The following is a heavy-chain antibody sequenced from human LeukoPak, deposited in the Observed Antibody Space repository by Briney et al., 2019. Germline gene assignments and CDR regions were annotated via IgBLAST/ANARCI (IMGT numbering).Heavy chain of an antibody. Sequence: PGGSLRLSCAASGFTFSSYAMSWVRQAPGKGLEWVSAISGSGGSTYYADSVKGRFTISRDNSKNTLYLQMNSLRAEDTAVYYCAKEVAYYDFWSGYYGVSDYGMDVWGQGATVTVSS. V-gene: IGHV3-23*01. J-gene: IGHJ6*02. D-gene: IGHD3-3*01. CDR1: GFTFSSYA. CDR2: ISGSGGST. CDR3: AKEVAYYDFWSGYYGVSDYGMDV.